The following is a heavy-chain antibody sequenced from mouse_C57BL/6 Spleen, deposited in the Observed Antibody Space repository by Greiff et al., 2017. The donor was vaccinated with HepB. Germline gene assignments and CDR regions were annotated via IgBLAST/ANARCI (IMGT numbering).Heavy chain of an antibody. Sequence: QVQLQQSGAELVKPGASVKLSCKASGYTFTSYWMQWVKQRPGQGLEWIGEIDPSDSYTNYNQKFKGKATLTVDTSSSTAYMQLSSLTSEDSAVYYCARGLGTTVVFDYWGQGTTLTVSS. D-gene: IGHD1-1*01. CDR3: ARGLGTTVVFDY. CDR2: IDPSDSYT. J-gene: IGHJ2*01. CDR1: GYTFTSYW. V-gene: IGHV1-50*01.